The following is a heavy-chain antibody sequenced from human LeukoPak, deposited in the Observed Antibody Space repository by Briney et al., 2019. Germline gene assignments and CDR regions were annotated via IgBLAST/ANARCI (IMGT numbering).Heavy chain of an antibody. D-gene: IGHD6-13*01. J-gene: IGHJ4*02. Sequence: KPGESLRLSCAASGFTFSDYYMSWIRQAPGKGLEWVSSISNSGSYIYYADSVKGRFTISRDNAKNSLYLQMNSLRVEDTAVYYCAREVAAADDYWGQGTLVTVSS. V-gene: IGHV3-11*04. CDR3: AREVAAADDY. CDR2: ISNSGSYI. CDR1: GFTFSDYY.